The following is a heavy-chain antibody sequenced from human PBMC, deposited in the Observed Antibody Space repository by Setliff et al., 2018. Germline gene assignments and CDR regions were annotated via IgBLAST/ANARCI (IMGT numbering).Heavy chain of an antibody. CDR1: GDSISNDYW. J-gene: IGHJ4*02. D-gene: IGHD1-1*01. CDR2: INQSGTT. CDR3: AKGGGRYHSDS. Sequence: SETLSLTCAVSGDSISNDYWWSWVRQPPERELEWIGEINQSGTTNYNPPLKGRATISIDKSNNQFSLKLTSMTAADTAVYYCAKGGGRYHSDSWGQGILVTVSS. V-gene: IGHV4-4*02.